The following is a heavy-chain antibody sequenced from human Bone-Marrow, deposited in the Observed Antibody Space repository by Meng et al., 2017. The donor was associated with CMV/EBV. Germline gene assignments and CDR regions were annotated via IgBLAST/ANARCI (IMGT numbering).Heavy chain of an antibody. CDR1: GFTFSDYY. CDR3: ASSFTVAYFDY. J-gene: IGHJ4*02. CDR2: ISSSGSTI. D-gene: IGHD4-11*01. Sequence: GESLKISCAASGFTFSDYYMSWIRQAPGKGLEWVSYISSSGSTIYYADSVKGRFTISRDNAKNSLYLQMNSLRAEDTAVYYCASSFTVAYFDYWGQGTLVTASS. V-gene: IGHV3-11*04.